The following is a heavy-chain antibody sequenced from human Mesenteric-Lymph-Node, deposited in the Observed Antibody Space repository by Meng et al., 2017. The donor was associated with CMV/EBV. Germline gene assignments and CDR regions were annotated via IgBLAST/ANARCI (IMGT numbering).Heavy chain of an antibody. J-gene: IGHJ4*02. CDR1: GFIFSTPW. CDR3: TAGFYISGGVDS. CDR2: IKNRADNGAT. D-gene: IGHD2-15*01. Sequence: GGSLRLSCAGSGFIFSTPWMNWVRQTPGKGLEWVGRIKNRADNGATEYAAPVKGRFTISRDDSRNSLSLQMSSLKAEDTGIYYCTAGFYISGGVDSWGQGTLVTVSS. V-gene: IGHV3-15*01.